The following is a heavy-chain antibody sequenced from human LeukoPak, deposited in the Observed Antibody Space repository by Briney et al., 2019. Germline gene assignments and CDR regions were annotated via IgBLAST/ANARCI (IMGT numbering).Heavy chain of an antibody. Sequence: GASVKVSCKASGGTFSSYGISWVRQAPGQGLEWMGGIIPFFGRADYAQKFQGRVTITADESTSTAYMELSSLRSEDTAVYYCAIVGYSYGYSRYYYYMDVWGKGTTVTVSS. D-gene: IGHD5-18*01. CDR1: GGTFSSYG. J-gene: IGHJ6*03. V-gene: IGHV1-69*13. CDR3: AIVGYSYGYSRYYYYMDV. CDR2: IIPFFGRA.